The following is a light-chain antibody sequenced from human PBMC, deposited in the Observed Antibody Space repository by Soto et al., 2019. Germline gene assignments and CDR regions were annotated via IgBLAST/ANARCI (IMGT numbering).Light chain of an antibody. CDR1: NSDIGTYNF. CDR3: SSYTTTNSLLL. Sequence: QSALTQPASVFGSPGQTITISCTGTNSDIGTYNFVSWYQQFPGKAPKLMTYEVSNRPSGVSTRFSGSKSGNVASLTISGLQAADEAFYYCSSYTTTNSLLLFGGGTKVTVL. V-gene: IGLV2-14*01. CDR2: EVS. J-gene: IGLJ2*01.